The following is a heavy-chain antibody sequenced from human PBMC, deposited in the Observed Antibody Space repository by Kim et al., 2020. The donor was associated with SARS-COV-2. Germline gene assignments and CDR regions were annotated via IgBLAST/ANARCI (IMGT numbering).Heavy chain of an antibody. V-gene: IGHV4-39*01. J-gene: IGHJ5*02. CDR2: IYYSGST. CDR3: ARHGIPNFGIAAARGLDP. CDR1: GGSISSSSYY. D-gene: IGHD6-13*01. Sequence: SETLSLTCTVSGGSISSSSYYWGWIRQPPGKGLEWIGSIYYSGSTYYNPSLKSRVTISVDTSKNQFSLKLSSVTAADTAVYYCARHGIPNFGIAAARGLDPWGQGTLVTVSS.